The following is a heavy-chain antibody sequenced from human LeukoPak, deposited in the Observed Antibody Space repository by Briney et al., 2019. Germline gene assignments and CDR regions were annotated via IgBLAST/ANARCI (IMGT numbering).Heavy chain of an antibody. V-gene: IGHV3-48*04. CDR2: ISSSSTTT. D-gene: IGHD4-17*01. Sequence: GGSLRLSCAASGFTFSGYSMNWVRQAPGKGLEWISYISSSSTTTHYADSMKGRFTISRDNARKSPYLQMNSLRAEDTAVYFCARDRDFGAVNYYSYYMDVWGKGTTVTVSS. CDR3: ARDRDFGAVNYYSYYMDV. J-gene: IGHJ6*03. CDR1: GFTFSGYS.